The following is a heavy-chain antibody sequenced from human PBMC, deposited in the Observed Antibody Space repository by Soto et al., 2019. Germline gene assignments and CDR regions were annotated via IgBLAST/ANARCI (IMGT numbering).Heavy chain of an antibody. CDR2: ISAYNGNT. CDR3: ATGIYDSSGYFHFDY. Sequence: ASVKVSCKASGYTFTSYGISWVRQAPGQGLEWMGWISAYNGNTNYAQKLQGRVTMTEDTSTDTAYMELSSLRSEDTAVYYCATGIYDSSGYFHFDYWGQGTLVTVSS. V-gene: IGHV1-18*01. J-gene: IGHJ4*02. D-gene: IGHD3-22*01. CDR1: GYTFTSYG.